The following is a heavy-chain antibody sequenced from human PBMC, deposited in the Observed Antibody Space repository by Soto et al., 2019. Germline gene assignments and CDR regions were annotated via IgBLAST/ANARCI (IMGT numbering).Heavy chain of an antibody. Sequence: QVQLVQSEAEVKKPGSSVKVSCKASGGTFSTFAISWVRQAPGQGLEWMGRIIPVLDIPNYAQKFLGRVKITADKSANTSYMELRGLRSEDTAVYYCATSVELATSDYWGQGTLVTVSS. J-gene: IGHJ4*02. CDR1: GGTFSTFA. CDR2: IIPVLDIP. V-gene: IGHV1-69*02. D-gene: IGHD5-12*01. CDR3: ATSVELATSDY.